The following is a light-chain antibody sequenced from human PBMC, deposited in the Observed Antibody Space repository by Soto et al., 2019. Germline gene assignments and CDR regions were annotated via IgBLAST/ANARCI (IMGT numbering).Light chain of an antibody. CDR1: QTIFSW. V-gene: IGKV1-5*03. CDR3: QQYNSYPYS. Sequence: IQMTQSPSTLSASVGDRVRSTCRARQTIFSWLSWYQQKPEKAPKLLIYKASSLESGIPSRYSGSGSGTEFPLTISSLQPDDFATYYCQQYNSYPYSFGQGTKLEIK. CDR2: KAS. J-gene: IGKJ2*03.